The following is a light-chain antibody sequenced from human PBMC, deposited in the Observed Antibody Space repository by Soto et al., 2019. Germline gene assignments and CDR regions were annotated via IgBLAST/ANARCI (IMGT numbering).Light chain of an antibody. Sequence: EILLTQSPGTRSLSPGERSTLSCMTSQSVSSYLACYQQIPGQAPRLLIYDASNRATGIPARFSGSGSGTDFTLTISSLEPEDFAVYYCQQRSNWPITFGQGTRLEI. J-gene: IGKJ5*01. CDR2: DAS. CDR1: QSVSSY. V-gene: IGKV3-11*01. CDR3: QQRSNWPIT.